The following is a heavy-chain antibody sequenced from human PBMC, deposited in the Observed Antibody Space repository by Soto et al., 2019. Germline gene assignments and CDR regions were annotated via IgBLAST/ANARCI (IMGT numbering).Heavy chain of an antibody. CDR1: GYTFTHYA. CDR2: INAGNGNT. CDR3: ARDQIGTYYYDSSGYLTLDY. D-gene: IGHD3-22*01. Sequence: ASVKVSCKASGYTFTHYAVHWVRQAPGQRLEWMGWINAGNGNTKYSQKFQGRVTITRDTSASTAYMELSSLRSEDTAVYFFARDQIGTYYYDSSGYLTLDYWGQGTLVTVSS. V-gene: IGHV1-3*01. J-gene: IGHJ4*02.